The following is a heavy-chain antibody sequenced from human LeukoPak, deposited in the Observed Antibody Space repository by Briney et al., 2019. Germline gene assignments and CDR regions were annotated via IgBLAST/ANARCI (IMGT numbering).Heavy chain of an antibody. J-gene: IGHJ6*04. CDR3: ARVGITIFGVVIGDV. D-gene: IGHD3-3*01. V-gene: IGHV1-2*02. CDR2: INPNSGGT. CDR1: GYTFTSYG. Sequence: ASVKVSCKASGYTFTSYGISWVRQAPGQGLEWMGWINPNSGGTNYAQKFQGRVTMTRDTSISTAYMELSRLRSDDTAVYYCARVGITIFGVVIGDVWGKGTTVTVSS.